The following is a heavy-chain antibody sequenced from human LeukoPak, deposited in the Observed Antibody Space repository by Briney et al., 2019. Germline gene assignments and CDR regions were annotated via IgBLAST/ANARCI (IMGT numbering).Heavy chain of an antibody. CDR1: GFTFTMFG. Sequence: GGSLRLSCAASGFTFTMFGMNWVRQAPGKGLEWVSYIDGHSGIIYYADSVQGRFTISRDNAKDSVFLQMNGLRVDDTAVYYCATRSPYGYYFDYWGQGTLVTVSS. V-gene: IGHV3-48*01. J-gene: IGHJ4*02. CDR3: ATRSPYGYYFDY. CDR2: IDGHSGII. D-gene: IGHD2-2*03.